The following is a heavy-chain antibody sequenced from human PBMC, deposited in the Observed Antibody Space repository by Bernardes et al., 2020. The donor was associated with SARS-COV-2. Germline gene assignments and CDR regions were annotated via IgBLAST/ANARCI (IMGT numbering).Heavy chain of an antibody. V-gene: IGHV3-23*01. CDR2: IIGSGTNT. CDR3: SKRGGYSFDY. D-gene: IGHD3-16*01. J-gene: IGHJ4*02. CDR1: GFTFSSSA. Sequence: GGSLRLSCAASGFTFSSSAMSWVRQAPGKVLEWVSLIIGSGTNTFYADSVKGRFTISRDNSKNTLYLQVNSLRAEDTAVYYCSKRGGYSFDYWGQGTLVNVSS.